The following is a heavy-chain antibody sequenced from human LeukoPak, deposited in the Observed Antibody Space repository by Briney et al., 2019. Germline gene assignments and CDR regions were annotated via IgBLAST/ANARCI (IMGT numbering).Heavy chain of an antibody. CDR1: GGTFSRYT. Sequence: SVKVSCKASGGTFSRYTISWVRQAPGQGLEWMGRIIPILGIANYAQKFQGRVTITADKSTSTAYMELSSLRSEDTAVYYCARDHHYYDSHWYFDLWGRGTLVSVSS. J-gene: IGHJ2*01. V-gene: IGHV1-69*04. D-gene: IGHD3-22*01. CDR3: ARDHHYYDSHWYFDL. CDR2: IIPILGIA.